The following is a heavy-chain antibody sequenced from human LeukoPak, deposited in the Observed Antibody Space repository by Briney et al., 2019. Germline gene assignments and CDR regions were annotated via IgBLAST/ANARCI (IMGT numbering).Heavy chain of an antibody. V-gene: IGHV3-21*01. D-gene: IGHD2-21*02. CDR1: AFSLNAYN. J-gene: IGHJ1*01. CDR2: ISYTGTYI. CDR3: AITVDCRATTDCYSYFHH. Sequence: GGSLRLSCAASAFSLNAYNMNWVRQAPGKGLEWVSSISYTGTYIYYADSVKGRFTISRDNAKDTLYLQVNSLRAEDTAVYYCAITVDCRATTDCYSYFHHWGQGTLVTVSS.